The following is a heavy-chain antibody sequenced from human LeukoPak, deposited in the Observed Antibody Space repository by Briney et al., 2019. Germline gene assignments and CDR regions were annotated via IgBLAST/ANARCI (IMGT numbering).Heavy chain of an antibody. CDR3: ARKGRVNGSGWYGYYYYMDV. CDR2: FYYSGST. V-gene: IGHV4-39*07. Sequence: PSETLSLTCTVSGGSISSSGYYWGWIRQPPGKGLDWIGSFYYSGSTYYNPSLKSRVTISVDTSKNQFSLKLSSVTAADTAVYYCARKGRVNGSGWYGYYYYMDVWGKGTTVTVSS. J-gene: IGHJ6*03. CDR1: GGSISSSGYY. D-gene: IGHD6-19*01.